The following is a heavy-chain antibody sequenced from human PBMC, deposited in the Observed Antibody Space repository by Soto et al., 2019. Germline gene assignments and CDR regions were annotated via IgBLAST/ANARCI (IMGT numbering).Heavy chain of an antibody. V-gene: IGHV3-48*03. CDR2: ISSSGSTI. CDR1: RFTFSSYE. CDR3: ARDYYDSSGYYLNWFGP. D-gene: IGHD3-22*01. J-gene: IGHJ5*02. Sequence: GGSLRLSSAAYRFTFSSYEMNWFRQAPGKGMEWVSYISSSGSTIYYADSVKGRFTISRDSAKNSLYLQMNSLRAEDTAVYYCARDYYDSSGYYLNWFGPWGQGTLVTVSS.